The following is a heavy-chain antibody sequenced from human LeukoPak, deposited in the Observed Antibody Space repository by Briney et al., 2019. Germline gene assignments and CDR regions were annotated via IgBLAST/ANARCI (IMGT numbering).Heavy chain of an antibody. CDR2: IFYTGST. CDR1: GGSFGAYY. CDR3: AREGGYSGYEFDY. D-gene: IGHD5-12*01. Sequence: SETLSLTCTVSGGSFGAYYWSWIRQPPGKGLEWIGYIFYTGSTNYNPSLKSRVAISIDTSKNHFSLQLTSVTAADTAVYYCAREGGYSGYEFDYWGQGTLVTVSS. V-gene: IGHV4-59*12. J-gene: IGHJ4*02.